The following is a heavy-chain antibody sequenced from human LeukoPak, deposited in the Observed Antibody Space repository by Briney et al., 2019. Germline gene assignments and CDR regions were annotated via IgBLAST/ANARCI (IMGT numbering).Heavy chain of an antibody. Sequence: GRSLRLSCAAAGFTLSGSAMHWVRQDSGKWLEWVGCVRSKANSYATAYAASVKGRFTISRDDSKMTAYLQMNSLKTEDTAVYYCTRHDYGQFDYWGQGTLVTVSS. D-gene: IGHD4-17*01. J-gene: IGHJ4*02. CDR1: GFTLSGSA. CDR3: TRHDYGQFDY. CDR2: VRSKANSYAT. V-gene: IGHV3-73*01.